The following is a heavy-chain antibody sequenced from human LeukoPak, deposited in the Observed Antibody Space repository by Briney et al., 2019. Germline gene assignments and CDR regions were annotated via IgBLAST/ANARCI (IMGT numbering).Heavy chain of an antibody. Sequence: GGSLRLSCAASGFTFSSYSMNWVRQAPGKGLEWVSYISSASGSIYYADSVKGRFTISRDNAKNSLFLQMNSLRAEDTAVYYCTTDPHRPLGAAAATGDYWGQGTLVTVSS. CDR3: TTDPHRPLGAAAATGDY. J-gene: IGHJ4*02. V-gene: IGHV3-48*04. CDR1: GFTFSSYS. CDR2: ISSASGSI. D-gene: IGHD6-13*01.